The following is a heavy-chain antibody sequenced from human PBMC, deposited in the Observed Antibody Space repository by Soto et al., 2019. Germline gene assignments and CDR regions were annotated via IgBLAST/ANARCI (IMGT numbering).Heavy chain of an antibody. J-gene: IGHJ4*02. Sequence: GGSLRLSCAASGFTFSSYWMSWVRQAPGKGLEWVANIKQGGSEKYYVDSVKGRFTISRDNAKNSLYLQMNSLRAEDTAVYYCAREGSYYDSSGYPGPPHFDYWGQGTLVTVSS. V-gene: IGHV3-7*01. D-gene: IGHD3-22*01. CDR3: AREGSYYDSSGYPGPPHFDY. CDR1: GFTFSSYW. CDR2: IKQGGSEK.